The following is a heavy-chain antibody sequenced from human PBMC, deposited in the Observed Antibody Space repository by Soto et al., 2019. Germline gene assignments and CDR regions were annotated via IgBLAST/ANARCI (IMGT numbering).Heavy chain of an antibody. CDR2: IWSDGTTK. J-gene: IGHJ4*02. CDR1: GFTFSADG. V-gene: IGHV3-33*01. CDR3: ARDLGGSYGPFDH. Sequence: QVQLVESGGGVVQPGRSLRLSCAASGFTFSADGMDWVRQAPGKGLEWVAVIWSDGTTKYYADSVKGRFTISRDTSKNTLYLQMNSLRAEDTAVYFCARDLGGSYGPFDHWGQGTLVTVSS. D-gene: IGHD5-18*01.